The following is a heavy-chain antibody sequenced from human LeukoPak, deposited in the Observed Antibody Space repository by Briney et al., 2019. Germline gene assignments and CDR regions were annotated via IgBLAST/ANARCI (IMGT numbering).Heavy chain of an antibody. CDR2: ISPSGDRT. CDR3: AIMHGYYDGSGFWVQ. D-gene: IGHD3-22*01. V-gene: IGHV3-23*01. J-gene: IGHJ4*02. CDR1: GFPFISYA. Sequence: GGSLSLPCAASGFPFISYAMSWIRPAPGKGLEWVSFISPSGDRTSNADSVEGRFTISRDNTRNTLYLQMNSLRDEDTGVYYCAIMHGYYDGSGFWVQWGQGTLVTVSS.